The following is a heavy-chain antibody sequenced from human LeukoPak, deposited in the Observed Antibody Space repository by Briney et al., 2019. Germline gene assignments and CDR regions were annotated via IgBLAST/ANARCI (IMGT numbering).Heavy chain of an antibody. CDR3: ARGESSSWYLDY. Sequence: GGSLRLSCAASGFTFSSYSMNWVRQAPGKGLEWVSSISSSSSYIYYADSVKGRFTISRGNAKNSLYLQMNSLRAEDTAVYYCARGESSSWYLDYWGQGTLVTVSS. J-gene: IGHJ4*02. V-gene: IGHV3-21*01. CDR1: GFTFSSYS. CDR2: ISSSSSYI. D-gene: IGHD6-13*01.